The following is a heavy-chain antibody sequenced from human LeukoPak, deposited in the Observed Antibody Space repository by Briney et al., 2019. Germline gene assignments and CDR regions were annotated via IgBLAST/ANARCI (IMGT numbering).Heavy chain of an antibody. Sequence: SETLSLTCTVSGGSISSYYWSWIRQPAGKGLEWIGRIYSNGISNYNPSLKSRVTLSVDTSKNQFSLRLKSVTAADTAIYYCARDGSEPNAFDVWGQGTMVTVSS. V-gene: IGHV4-4*07. D-gene: IGHD1-26*01. J-gene: IGHJ3*01. CDR1: GGSISSYY. CDR3: ARDGSEPNAFDV. CDR2: IYSNGIS.